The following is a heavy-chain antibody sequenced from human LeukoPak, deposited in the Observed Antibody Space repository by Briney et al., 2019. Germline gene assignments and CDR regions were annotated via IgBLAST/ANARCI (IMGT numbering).Heavy chain of an antibody. Sequence: GGSLRLSCAASGFTFSSYSMNWVRQAPGKGLEWVSSISSSSSYIYYADSVKGRFTISRDNAKNSLYLQMNSLRAEDTAVYYCARDSGGGSNYYYYGMDVWGQGTTVTVSS. D-gene: IGHD2-15*01. CDR2: ISSSSSYI. V-gene: IGHV3-21*01. J-gene: IGHJ6*02. CDR1: GFTFSSYS. CDR3: ARDSGGGSNYYYYGMDV.